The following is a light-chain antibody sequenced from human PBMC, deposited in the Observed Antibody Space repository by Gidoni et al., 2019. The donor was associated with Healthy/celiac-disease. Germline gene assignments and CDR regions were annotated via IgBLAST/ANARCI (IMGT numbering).Light chain of an antibody. J-gene: IGKJ2*01. Sequence: DIQMTQSPSTLAASVGDRVTINCRASQSISSWLAWYQQKPGQAPKLLIYKASSLESGVPSRFSGSGSGTEFTLTISSLQPDDFATYYCQQYNSYAYTFGQGTKLEIK. CDR1: QSISSW. V-gene: IGKV1-5*03. CDR2: KAS. CDR3: QQYNSYAYT.